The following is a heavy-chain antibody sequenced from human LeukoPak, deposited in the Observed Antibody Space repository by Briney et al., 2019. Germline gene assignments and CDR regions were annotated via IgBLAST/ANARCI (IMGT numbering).Heavy chain of an antibody. CDR1: SVSFSGYY. Sequence: SETLSLTCGVCSVSFSGYYWGCIRQSPGKGLEWIGSIYYSGSTYYNPSLKSRVTISVDTSKNQFSLKLSSVTAADTAVYYCARQASYYYDSSGYYLRPHFDYWGQGTLVTVSS. CDR2: IYYSGST. J-gene: IGHJ4*02. V-gene: IGHV4-39*01. CDR3: ARQASYYYDSSGYYLRPHFDY. D-gene: IGHD3-22*01.